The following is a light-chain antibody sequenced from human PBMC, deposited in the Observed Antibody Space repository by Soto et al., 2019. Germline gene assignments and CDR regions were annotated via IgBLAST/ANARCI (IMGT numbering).Light chain of an antibody. CDR1: QSVSNN. CDR3: QQYTYWPLT. CDR2: GAS. J-gene: IGKJ5*01. V-gene: IGKV3-15*01. Sequence: ETVMTQSPATLSVSPRERATLSCRASQSVSNNLAWYQQKHGQAPRLLIYGASTRATDIPARFSGSGSGTEFTLTINSLQSEDFAVYYCQQYTYWPLTFGQGTRLEIK.